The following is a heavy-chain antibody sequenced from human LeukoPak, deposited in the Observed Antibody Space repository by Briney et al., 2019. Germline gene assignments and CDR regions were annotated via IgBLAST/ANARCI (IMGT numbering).Heavy chain of an antibody. CDR2: IYHRGTA. CDR1: GGSISSYY. CDR3: ARDGYSSSWSNWFDP. V-gene: IGHV4-59*01. J-gene: IGHJ5*02. D-gene: IGHD6-13*01. Sequence: SETLSLTCTVSGGSISSYYWTWIRQPPGKGLEWIGYIYHRGTANYNPSLKSRVTVSVDTSKNQFSLTLSSVTAADAAVYYCARDGYSSSWSNWFDPWGQGTLVTVSS.